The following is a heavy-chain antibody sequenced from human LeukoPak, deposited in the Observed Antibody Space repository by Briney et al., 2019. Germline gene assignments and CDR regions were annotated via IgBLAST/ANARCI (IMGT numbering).Heavy chain of an antibody. CDR1: WYSFTSYW. D-gene: IGHD3-22*01. CDR2: IYPCDSDT. CDR3: ARPPIGYYYYMEV. V-gene: IGHV5-51*01. J-gene: IGHJ6*03. Sequence: PGGALKISRKGSWYSFTSYWIGWVRPMPGERLEGKGVIYPCDSDTRYNPSLQSHVTLSADNTISTPYLPRSSLKASDTAMYYCARPPIGYYYYMEVWGKGTTVTVSS.